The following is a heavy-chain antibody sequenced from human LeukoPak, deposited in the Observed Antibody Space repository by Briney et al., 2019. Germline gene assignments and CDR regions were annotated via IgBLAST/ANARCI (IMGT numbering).Heavy chain of an antibody. J-gene: IGHJ5*02. CDR1: GFTFSTYG. CDR2: IWYDGSNK. Sequence: GGSLRLSCAASGFTFSTYGMHWVRQAPGKGLEWVAVIWYDGSNKYYADSVKGRLTISRDNAKNTLYLQMNSLRAEDTAVYYCARNLVPTAMNCWFDPWGQGTLVTVSS. D-gene: IGHD2-2*01. V-gene: IGHV3-33*01. CDR3: ARNLVPTAMNCWFDP.